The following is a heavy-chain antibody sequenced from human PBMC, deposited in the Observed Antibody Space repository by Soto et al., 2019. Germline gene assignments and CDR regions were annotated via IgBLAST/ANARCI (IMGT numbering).Heavy chain of an antibody. D-gene: IGHD1-1*01. CDR1: GFSFSSSP. CDR2: ISYDGTNK. CDR3: ARDPKTSAGHHWPFNDFAA. Sequence: PGGSLRLSCAASGFSFSSSPMHWVRQAPGKGPEWVALISYDGTNKFYADSVKGRFTISRDNHKSTLYLQVDSLRPEDAAVYYCARDPKTSAGHHWPFNDFAAGGKGTLVTVAS. J-gene: IGHJ4*02. V-gene: IGHV3-30-3*01.